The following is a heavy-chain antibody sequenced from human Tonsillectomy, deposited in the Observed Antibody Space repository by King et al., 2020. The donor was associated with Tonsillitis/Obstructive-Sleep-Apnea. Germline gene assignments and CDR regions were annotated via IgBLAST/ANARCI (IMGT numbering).Heavy chain of an antibody. J-gene: IGHJ4*02. CDR2: IWYDESDT. D-gene: IGHD4-17*01. Sequence: QLVQSGGGVVQPGRSLRLSCAASGFTLSNYAMYWVRQAPGKGLEWVAVIWYDESDTYYADSVKGRFTIFRDKSKNTLYLQMNSLRAEDTAVYHCARDSGGGDYVTLDYWGQGTLVTVSS. V-gene: IGHV3-33*01. CDR1: GFTLSNYA. CDR3: ARDSGGGDYVTLDY.